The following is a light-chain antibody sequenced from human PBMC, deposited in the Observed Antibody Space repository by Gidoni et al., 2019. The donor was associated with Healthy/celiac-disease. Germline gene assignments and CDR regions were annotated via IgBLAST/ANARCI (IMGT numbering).Light chain of an antibody. CDR1: KGIRSY. Sequence: DIKLTQSASFLSASVGNRVAITCRASKGIRSYFDWYQQKPGKAPNLMIYASTAFHSGVPSRFSGSGSGTEFTLTSISLQPEHFATDYCQQLNSYPLTFGGGTKVGIK. CDR3: QQLNSYPLT. V-gene: IGKV1-9*01. CDR2: AST. J-gene: IGKJ4*01.